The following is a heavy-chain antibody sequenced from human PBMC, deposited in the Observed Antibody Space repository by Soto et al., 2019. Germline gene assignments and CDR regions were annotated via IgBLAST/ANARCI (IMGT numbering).Heavy chain of an antibody. CDR1: GFSFVNYA. CDR3: AKGTTNGGFFNPFDA. D-gene: IGHD1-7*01. V-gene: IGHV3-23*01. J-gene: IGHJ4*02. Sequence: EVQLLESGGGLVQPGGSLRLSCAASGFSFVNYAMNWVRQAPGKGLEWVSGLSGSGTSTYYADSVKGRFTISRDNSRDTLILQMNRLTADDTAVYYCAKGTTNGGFFNPFDAWSQGALGTVSA. CDR2: LSGSGTST.